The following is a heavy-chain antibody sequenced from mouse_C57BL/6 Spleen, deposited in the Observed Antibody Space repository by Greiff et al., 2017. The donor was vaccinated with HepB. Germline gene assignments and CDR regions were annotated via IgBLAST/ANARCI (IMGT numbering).Heavy chain of an antibody. CDR3: ARLDSNYVGIAY. V-gene: IGHV1-50*01. CDR2: IDPSDSYT. D-gene: IGHD2-5*01. Sequence: QVQLQQSGAELVKPGASVKLSCKASGYTFTSYWMQWVKQRPGQGLEWIGEIDPSDSYTNYNQKFKGKATLTVDTSSSTAYMQLSSLTSEDSAVYYCARLDSNYVGIAYWGQGTLVTVSA. CDR1: GYTFTSYW. J-gene: IGHJ3*01.